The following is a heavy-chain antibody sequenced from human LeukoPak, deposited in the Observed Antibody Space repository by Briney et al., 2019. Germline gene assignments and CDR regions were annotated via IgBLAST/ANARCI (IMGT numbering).Heavy chain of an antibody. CDR2: VYYSGNT. J-gene: IGHJ4*02. CDR1: GGAISSYY. CDR3: ARVGNGHFDY. Sequence: SETLSLTCIVSGGAISSYYWSWIRQPPGKRLEWIGYVYYSGNTNYNPSLKSRVTVSIDTSKNQFSLKLSSVTAADTAVYYCARVGNGHFDYWGQGTLVTVSS. D-gene: IGHD2-8*01. V-gene: IGHV4-59*01.